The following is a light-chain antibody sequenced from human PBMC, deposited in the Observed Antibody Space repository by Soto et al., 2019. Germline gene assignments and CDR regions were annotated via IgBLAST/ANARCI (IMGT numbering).Light chain of an antibody. Sequence: IVFTKSPCTLSLSPGERATLSCRASHSVSSSYLAWYQQKPGQAPRRLIFGASNRATGIPDRFSGSGSGTDFTLTISRLEPEDFAVYYCQQYGSSGTFGQGTKVDIK. J-gene: IGKJ1*01. CDR2: GAS. V-gene: IGKV3-20*01. CDR1: HSVSSSY. CDR3: QQYGSSGT.